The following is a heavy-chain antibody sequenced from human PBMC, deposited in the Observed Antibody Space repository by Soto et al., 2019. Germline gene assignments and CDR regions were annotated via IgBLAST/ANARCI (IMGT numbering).Heavy chain of an antibody. CDR2: INPNSGGT. D-gene: IGHD3-10*01. Sequence: QVQLVQSGAEVKKPGASVKVSCKASGYTFTGYYMHWVRQAPGQGLEWMGWINPNSGGTNYAQKFQGLVTMTRDTSISTAYMELSRLRSDDTAVYYCARGITMVRGVLLDAFDIWGQGTMVTVSS. V-gene: IGHV1-2*04. J-gene: IGHJ3*02. CDR1: GYTFTGYY. CDR3: ARGITMVRGVLLDAFDI.